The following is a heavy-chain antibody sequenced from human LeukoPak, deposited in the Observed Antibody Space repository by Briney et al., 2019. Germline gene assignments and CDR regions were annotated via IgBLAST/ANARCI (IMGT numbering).Heavy chain of an antibody. CDR1: GSIFTTYW. V-gene: IGHV5-51*01. CDR3: ARSGVVTFYQYMDV. Sequence: GGSLQISCKGSGSIFTTYWIGWVRQLPGKGLEGMGIIYPGDSDTRYNPSFQGQVTISADKSISTAYLQWSSLKASDTAMYYCARSGVVTFYQYMDVWGAGTTVTVSS. CDR2: IYPGDSDT. D-gene: IGHD3-3*01. J-gene: IGHJ6*03.